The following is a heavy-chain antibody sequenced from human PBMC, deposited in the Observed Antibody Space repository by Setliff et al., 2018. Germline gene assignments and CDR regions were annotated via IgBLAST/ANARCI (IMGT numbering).Heavy chain of an antibody. J-gene: IGHJ6*03. CDR1: GGTFRGYG. V-gene: IGHV1-69*05. CDR3: AREGVDTRSSTDYRYYMDV. CDR2: TIPSFGST. Sequence: GASVKVSCKASGGTFRGYGISWVRQAPGQGLEWMGGTIPSFGSTNYAQKFQDRVTIITDESTSTAYMELSSLRTEDTAVYYCAREGVDTRSSTDYRYYMDVWGKGTTVTVS. D-gene: IGHD5-18*01.